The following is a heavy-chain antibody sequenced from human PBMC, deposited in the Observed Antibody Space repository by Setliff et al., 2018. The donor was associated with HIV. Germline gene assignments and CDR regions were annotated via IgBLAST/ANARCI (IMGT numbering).Heavy chain of an antibody. Sequence: TLSLTCNVSTVSITTTSDSWAWIRQPPGKGLEWIGSISFSPGTGLEWIVGITYSETTSYNPTLNGRVTMSVDTSKNQFSLDLSSVTAADTAVYFCARQMGSGSYDTGYYFDSWGQGTLVTVSS. CDR2: FSPGTGLEWIVGITYSETT. CDR1: TVSITTTSDS. V-gene: IGHV4-30-2*03. J-gene: IGHJ4*02. CDR3: ARQMGSGSYDTGYYFDS. D-gene: IGHD1-26*01.